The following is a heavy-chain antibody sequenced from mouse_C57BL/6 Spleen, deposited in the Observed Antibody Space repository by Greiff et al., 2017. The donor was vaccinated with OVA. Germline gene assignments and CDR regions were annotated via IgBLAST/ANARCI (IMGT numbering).Heavy chain of an antibody. J-gene: IGHJ4*01. Sequence: EVQGVESGEGLVKPGGSLKLSCAASGFTFSSYAMSWVRQTPEKRLEWVAYISSGGDYIYYADTVKGRVTISRDNAKSTLNLQMSSLKAADTAMYYCTRDREDYYGSCYAMDYWGQGTSVTVSS. D-gene: IGHD1-1*01. CDR3: TRDREDYYGSCYAMDY. V-gene: IGHV5-9-1*02. CDR1: GFTFSSYA. CDR2: ISSGGDYI.